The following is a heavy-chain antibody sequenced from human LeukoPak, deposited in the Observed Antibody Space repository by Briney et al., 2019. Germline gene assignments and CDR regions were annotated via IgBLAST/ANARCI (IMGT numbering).Heavy chain of an antibody. CDR1: GGTLRNYA. D-gene: IGHD6-13*01. V-gene: IGHV1-18*04. CDR3: ASHRIRGSSAGYFDY. CDR2: ISAYNGNT. J-gene: IGHJ4*02. Sequence: RASVKVSCKASGGTLRNYAINWVRQAPGQGLEWMGWISAYNGNTNYAQKLQGRVTMTTDTSTSTAYMELRSLRSDDTAVYYCASHRIRGSSAGYFDYWGQGTLVTVSS.